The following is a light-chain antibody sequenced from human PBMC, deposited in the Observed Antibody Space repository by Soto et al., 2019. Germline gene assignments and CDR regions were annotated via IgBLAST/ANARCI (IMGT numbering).Light chain of an antibody. CDR3: QQYNNWLT. CDR2: GAS. V-gene: IGKV3-15*01. J-gene: IGKJ4*01. Sequence: EIVMTQSPATLSVSPGERATLSCRASQSFSSTLSWYQHQPGQAPRLIIYGASTRATGIPARFSGSGSGTEFTLTISSLQSEDFAVYYCQQYNNWLTFGGGTKVDIK. CDR1: QSFSST.